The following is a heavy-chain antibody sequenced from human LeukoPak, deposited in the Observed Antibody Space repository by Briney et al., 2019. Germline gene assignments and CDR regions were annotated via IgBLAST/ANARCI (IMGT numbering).Heavy chain of an antibody. V-gene: IGHV1-2*02. CDR3: ATGAQYGLWGVPYFYYMHV. J-gene: IGHJ6*03. D-gene: IGHD3-10*01. CDR2: INPRNGDT. CDR1: GYPFTGYY. Sequence: ASVKVSCKASGYPFTGYYVHWVRQAPGHGLEWMGWINPRNGDTHSAQKFLGRVSMTGDTSITTAYMELSSLTSDDTAVYYCATGAQYGLWGVPYFYYMHVWGTGTTVTVSS.